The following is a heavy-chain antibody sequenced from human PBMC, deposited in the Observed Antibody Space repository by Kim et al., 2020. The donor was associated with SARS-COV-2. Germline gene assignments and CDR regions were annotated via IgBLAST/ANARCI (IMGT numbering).Heavy chain of an antibody. V-gene: IGHV3-11*01. CDR3: ARAPIVATPHGVDY. Sequence: ADAAKGRFNISRDNAKNSLYRQRNSLRAEDTAVYYCARAPIVATPHGVDYWGQGTLVTVSS. J-gene: IGHJ4*02. D-gene: IGHD5-12*01.